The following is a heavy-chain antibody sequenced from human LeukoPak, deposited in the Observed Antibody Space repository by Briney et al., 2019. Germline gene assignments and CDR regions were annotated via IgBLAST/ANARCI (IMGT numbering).Heavy chain of an antibody. Sequence: GGSLRLSCAASGFTFGGYWMSWVRQAPGKGLEWVANINQDGSEKYYVDSVKGRFTVSRDNAKNSLYLQMNSLRDEDTAVYYCVCAASGPHWTYFDCLGQGPLVTVSS. CDR3: VCAASGPHWTYFDC. V-gene: IGHV3-7*01. J-gene: IGHJ4*02. CDR2: INQDGSEK. D-gene: IGHD6-13*01. CDR1: GFTFGGYW.